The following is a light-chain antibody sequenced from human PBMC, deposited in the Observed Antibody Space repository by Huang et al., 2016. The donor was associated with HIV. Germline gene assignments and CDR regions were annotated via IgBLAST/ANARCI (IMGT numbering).Light chain of an antibody. CDR3: LQDYTYPWT. CDR2: TAS. CDR1: QDIGND. J-gene: IGKJ1*01. Sequence: AIQMTQSPASLSASVGDRVTITCRASQDIGNDLGWYQQRLGKAPKLLVSTASHLQSGVQSRFTGSGSGTHFTLTISGLQPEDFATYYCLQDYTYPWTFGQGTKVEI. V-gene: IGKV1-6*01.